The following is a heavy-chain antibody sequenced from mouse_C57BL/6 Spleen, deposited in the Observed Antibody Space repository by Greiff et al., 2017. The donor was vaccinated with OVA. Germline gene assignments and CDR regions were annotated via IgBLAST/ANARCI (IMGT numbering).Heavy chain of an antibody. J-gene: IGHJ4*01. CDR3: ARREVLAMDY. Sequence: QVQLQQPGAELVKPGASVKLSCKASGYTFTSYWMQWVKQRPGQGLEWIGEIDPSDSYTNYNQKFKGKATLTVDTSSSTAYMQLSSLTSEDSAVYYCARREVLAMDYWGQGTSVTVSS. CDR1: GYTFTSYW. V-gene: IGHV1-50*01. CDR2: IDPSDSYT. D-gene: IGHD1-3*01.